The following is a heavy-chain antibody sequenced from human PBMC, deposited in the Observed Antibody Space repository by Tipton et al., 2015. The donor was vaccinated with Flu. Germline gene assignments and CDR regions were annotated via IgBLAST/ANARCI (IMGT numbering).Heavy chain of an antibody. J-gene: IGHJ4*02. Sequence: AVSGFTFSDYYMSWIRQAPGKGLEWVSYISSSGSTIYYADSVKGRFTISRDNAKNSMYLQMNSLRAEDTAVYYCARERAAAAFDCWGQGTLVTVST. D-gene: IGHD6-13*01. CDR1: GFTFSDYY. CDR3: ARERAAAAFDC. CDR2: ISSSGSTI. V-gene: IGHV3-11*01.